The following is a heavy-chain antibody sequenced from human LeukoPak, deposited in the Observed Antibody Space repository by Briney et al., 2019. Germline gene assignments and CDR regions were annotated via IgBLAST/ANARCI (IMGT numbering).Heavy chain of an antibody. Sequence: GGSLRLSCAASGFTFSSYGMSWVRQAPGKGLEWVSGISGSGGSTYYADSVKGRFTISRDNARNTLYLQMNSLRAEDTAVYYCARARDDYGDYHFDYWGQGTLVTVSS. CDR1: GFTFSSYG. CDR2: ISGSGGST. V-gene: IGHV3-23*01. J-gene: IGHJ4*02. D-gene: IGHD4-17*01. CDR3: ARARDDYGDYHFDY.